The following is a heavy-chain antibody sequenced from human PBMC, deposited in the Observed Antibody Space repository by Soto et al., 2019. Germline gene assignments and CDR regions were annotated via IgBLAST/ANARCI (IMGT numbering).Heavy chain of an antibody. V-gene: IGHV4-30-4*01. D-gene: IGHD3-9*01. CDR1: GGSISSGDYY. J-gene: IGHJ6*02. Sequence: SETLSLTCTVPGGSISSGDYYWSWIRQPPGKGLERIGYIYYSGSTYYNPSLKSRVTISVDTSKNQFSLKLSSVTAADTAVYYCARAIAYYDILTGYYIGYYYYGMDVWGQGTTVT. CDR2: IYYSGST. CDR3: ARAIAYYDILTGYYIGYYYYGMDV.